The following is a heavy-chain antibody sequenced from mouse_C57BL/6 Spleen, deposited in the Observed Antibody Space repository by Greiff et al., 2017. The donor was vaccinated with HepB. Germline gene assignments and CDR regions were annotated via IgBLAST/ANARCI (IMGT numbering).Heavy chain of an antibody. V-gene: IGHV3-6*01. CDR1: GYSITSGYY. D-gene: IGHD1-1*01. CDR2: ISYDGSN. Sequence: EVQLVESGPGLVKPSQSLSLTCSVTGYSITSGYYWNWIRQFPGNKLEWMGYISYDGSNNYNPSLKNRISITRDTSKNQFFLKLNSVTTEDTATYYCAREVLRSGFAYWGQGTLVTVSA. CDR3: AREVLRSGFAY. J-gene: IGHJ3*01.